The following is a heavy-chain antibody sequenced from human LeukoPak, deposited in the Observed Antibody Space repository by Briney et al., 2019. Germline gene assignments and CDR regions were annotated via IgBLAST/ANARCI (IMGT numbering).Heavy chain of an antibody. V-gene: IGHV3-7*03. CDR1: GFTFSSYW. Sequence: GGSLRLSCAASGFTFSSYWMSWVRQAPGKGLGWVANIKQDGSEKYYVDSVKGRFTISRDNAKNSLYLQMNSPRGEDTAVYYCGRIAAPGIDFWGQGTLVTVSS. J-gene: IGHJ4*02. CDR3: GRIAAPGIDF. CDR2: IKQDGSEK. D-gene: IGHD6-13*01.